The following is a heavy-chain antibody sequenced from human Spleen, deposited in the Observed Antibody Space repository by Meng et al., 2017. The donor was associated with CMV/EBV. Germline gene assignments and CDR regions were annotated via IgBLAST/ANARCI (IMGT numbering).Heavy chain of an antibody. V-gene: IGHV3-21*04. J-gene: IGHJ4*02. Sequence: GESLKISCAASGFTFSSYSMNWVRQAPGKGLEWVSSISSSSSYIYYADSVKGRFTISRDNAKNSLYLQMNSLRAEDTAVYYCARAGYSKGFDYWGQGTLVTVSS. CDR1: GFTFSSYS. CDR2: ISSSSSYI. CDR3: ARAGYSKGFDY. D-gene: IGHD4-11*01.